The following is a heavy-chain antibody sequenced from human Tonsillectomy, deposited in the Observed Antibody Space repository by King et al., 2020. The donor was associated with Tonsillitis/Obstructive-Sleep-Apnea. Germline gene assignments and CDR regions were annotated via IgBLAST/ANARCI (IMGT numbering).Heavy chain of an antibody. CDR2: IRSKAYGGTP. J-gene: IGHJ4*02. CDR1: GFTFGDYA. CDR3: TAGVVLWFGELIHPPDY. Sequence: VQLVESGGGLVKPGRSLRLSCTASGFTFGDYAMSWFRQAPGKGLEWVGFIRSKAYGGTPEYAASVKGRFTISRDDSKSIAYLQMNSLKTEDTAVYYCTAGVVLWFGELIHPPDYWGQGTLVTVSS. V-gene: IGHV3-49*05. D-gene: IGHD3-10*01.